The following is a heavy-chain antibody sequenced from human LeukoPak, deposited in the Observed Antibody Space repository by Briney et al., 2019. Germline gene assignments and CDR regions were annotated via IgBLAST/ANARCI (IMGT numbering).Heavy chain of an antibody. CDR2: IYHSGST. Sequence: SETLSLTCAVSGGSISSGGYSWSWIRQPPGKGLEWIGYIYHSGSTNYNPSLKSRVTISVDTSKSQFSLNLSSVTAADTAVYYCARDVFSGYHDSWGQGTLVTVSS. V-gene: IGHV4-30-2*01. J-gene: IGHJ4*02. CDR3: ARDVFSGYHDS. D-gene: IGHD3-22*01. CDR1: GGSISSGGYS.